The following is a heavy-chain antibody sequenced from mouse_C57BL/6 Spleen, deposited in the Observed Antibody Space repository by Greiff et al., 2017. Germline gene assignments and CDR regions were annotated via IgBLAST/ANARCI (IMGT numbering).Heavy chain of an antibody. CDR2: INPNNGTT. J-gene: IGHJ3*01. D-gene: IGHD1-1*01. CDR3: ARGRGSLYYGDGAFAY. V-gene: IGHV1-39*01. Sequence: VQLQQSGPELVKPGASVKISCKASGYSFTDYNMNWVKQSTGKSLEWIGVINPNNGTTSYNQKFKGKATLTVDQSSSTAYMQLNSLTSEDSAVYYCARGRGSLYYGDGAFAYWGQGTLVTVSA. CDR1: GYSFTDYN.